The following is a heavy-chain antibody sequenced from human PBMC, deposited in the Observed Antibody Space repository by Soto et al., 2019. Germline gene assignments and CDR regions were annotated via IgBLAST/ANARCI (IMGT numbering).Heavy chain of an antibody. J-gene: IGHJ4*02. V-gene: IGHV4-59*01. D-gene: IGHD5-12*01. Sequence: SETLSLTCTVSGGSISSYYWSWIRQPPGKGLEWIGYIYYSGSTNYNPSLKSRVTISVDTSKNQFSLKLSSVTAADTAVYYCARYIRYSGYDCFDYWGQGTLVTVSS. CDR1: GGSISSYY. CDR3: ARYIRYSGYDCFDY. CDR2: IYYSGST.